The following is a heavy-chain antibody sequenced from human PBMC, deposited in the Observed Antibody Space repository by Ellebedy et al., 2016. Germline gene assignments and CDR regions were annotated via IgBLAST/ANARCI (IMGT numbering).Heavy chain of an antibody. D-gene: IGHD6-19*01. Sequence: SETLSLTCNVSGVSVTSEYWNWIRRPPGKDLEWIGYVFHTGTTNYNPSLKSRVTMSVDTSKSQFSLRLTSVTAADPAVYYCAKWNGGWYAFEVWGQGTMVTVSS. J-gene: IGHJ3*01. CDR3: AKWNGGWYAFEV. CDR2: VFHTGTT. CDR1: GVSVTSEY. V-gene: IGHV4-59*02.